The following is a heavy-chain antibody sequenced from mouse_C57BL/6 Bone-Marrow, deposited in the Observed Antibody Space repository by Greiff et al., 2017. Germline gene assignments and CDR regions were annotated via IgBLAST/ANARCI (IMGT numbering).Heavy chain of an antibody. J-gene: IGHJ1*03. Sequence: EVKLVESGGGLVQPGGSLKLSCVASGFTFSNYWMNWVSQTPEQGLEWVAQISLTSDNYATNYAESVKGRFTISKDDSKSSVYLQMNNLRAEDTGIYYCTVGSSYLGYFDVWGTGTTVTVSS. CDR3: TVGSSYLGYFDV. V-gene: IGHV6-3*01. D-gene: IGHD1-1*01. CDR2: ISLTSDNYAT. CDR1: GFTFSNYW.